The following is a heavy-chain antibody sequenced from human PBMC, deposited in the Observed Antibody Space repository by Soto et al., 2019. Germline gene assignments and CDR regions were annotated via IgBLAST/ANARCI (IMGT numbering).Heavy chain of an antibody. Sequence: EVQLLESGGGLVQPGGSLRLSCAASGFTFSSYAMSWVRQAPGKGLEWVSAISGSGGSTYYADSVKGRFTISRDNSKNPLYLQMNSLRAEDTAVYYCASQAMATDYCYYYYMDVWGKGTTVTVSS. V-gene: IGHV3-23*01. CDR2: ISGSGGST. D-gene: IGHD5-18*01. CDR3: ASQAMATDYCYYYYMDV. J-gene: IGHJ6*03. CDR1: GFTFSSYA.